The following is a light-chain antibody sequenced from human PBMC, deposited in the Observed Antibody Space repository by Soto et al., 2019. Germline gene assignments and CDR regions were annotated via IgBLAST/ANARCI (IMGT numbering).Light chain of an antibody. CDR1: QNVNSN. CDR3: QQYSNWPPIT. CDR2: GAS. Sequence: EIVMTQSPSTVSVSPGERATLSCRASQNVNSNLAWYQQKPGQAPRLLIYGASTRAPGFPARFSGSGSGTDFTLTISSLQSEDFAVYYCQQYSNWPPITFGQGTRLEIK. J-gene: IGKJ5*01. V-gene: IGKV3-15*01.